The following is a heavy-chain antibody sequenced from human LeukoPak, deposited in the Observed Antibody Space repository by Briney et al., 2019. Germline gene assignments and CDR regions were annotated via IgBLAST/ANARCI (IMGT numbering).Heavy chain of an antibody. V-gene: IGHV3-48*01. J-gene: IGHJ4*02. Sequence: GGSLRLSCAASGFTFSSYSMNWVRQAPGKGLEWVSYISSSSSTIYYAGSVKGRFTISRDNAKNSLFLQMNSRRAEDTAVYYCARSRGSSGSYPFDYWGQGTLVTVSS. D-gene: IGHD1-26*01. CDR3: ARSRGSSGSYPFDY. CDR1: GFTFSSYS. CDR2: ISSSSSTI.